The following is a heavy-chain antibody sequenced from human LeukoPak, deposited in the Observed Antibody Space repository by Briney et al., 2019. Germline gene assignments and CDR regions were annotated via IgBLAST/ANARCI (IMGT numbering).Heavy chain of an antibody. Sequence: SQTLSLTCTVSGGSISSGSYYWSWLRQPAGKGLEWIGRISTSGSTSYNPSLKSRVTISVDTSKNQFSLNLSSVPAADTAVYYCARDLGYGGTEMYYFDYWGQGTLVTVSS. CDR1: GGSISSGSYY. J-gene: IGHJ4*02. CDR2: ISTSGST. V-gene: IGHV4-61*02. D-gene: IGHD2-15*01. CDR3: ARDLGYGGTEMYYFDY.